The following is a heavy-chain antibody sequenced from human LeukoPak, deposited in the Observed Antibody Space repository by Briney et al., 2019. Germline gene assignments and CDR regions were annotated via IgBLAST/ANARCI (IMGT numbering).Heavy chain of an antibody. Sequence: PGGSLRLSCAASGFTFSNYSMNWVRQAPGKGLEWVSCISSTSTYMYYADSVKGRFTISRDNSKNTLYLQMNSLRAEDTAVYYCATGYSSVYYFDYWGQGTLVTVSS. V-gene: IGHV3-21*01. CDR3: ATGYSSVYYFDY. CDR1: GFTFSNYS. CDR2: ISSTSTYM. D-gene: IGHD6-19*01. J-gene: IGHJ4*02.